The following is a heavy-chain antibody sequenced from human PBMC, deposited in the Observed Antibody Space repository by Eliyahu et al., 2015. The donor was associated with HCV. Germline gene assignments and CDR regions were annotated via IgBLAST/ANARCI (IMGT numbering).Heavy chain of an antibody. CDR2: IYYSGST. CDR1: GGSXSSSSYY. D-gene: IGHD2-2*01. V-gene: IGHV4-39*07. J-gene: IGHJ3*02. Sequence: QLQLQESGPGLVKPSEXLSLTCTVSGGSXSSSSYYXGWTRQPPGKGLEWIGSIYYSGSTYYNPSLKSRVTISVDTSKNQFSLKLSSVTAADTAVYYCARTEVAEDIVVVPAVGKDAFDIWGQGTMVTVSS. CDR3: ARTEVAEDIVVVPAVGKDAFDI.